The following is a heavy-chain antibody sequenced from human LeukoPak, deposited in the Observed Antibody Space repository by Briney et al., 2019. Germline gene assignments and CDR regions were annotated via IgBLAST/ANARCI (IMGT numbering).Heavy chain of an antibody. CDR1: GGTFSSYA. J-gene: IGHJ4*02. CDR3: ARVGGMATSIIEDD. D-gene: IGHD5-24*01. Sequence: SVKVSCKASGGTFSSYAISWVRQAPGQGLEWMGGIIPIFGTANYAQKFQGRVTITTDESTSTAYMELSSLRSEDTAVYYCARVGGMATSIIEDDWGQGTLVTVSS. V-gene: IGHV1-69*05. CDR2: IIPIFGTA.